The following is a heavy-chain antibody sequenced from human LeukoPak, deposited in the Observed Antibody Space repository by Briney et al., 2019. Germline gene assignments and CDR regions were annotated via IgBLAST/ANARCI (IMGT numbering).Heavy chain of an antibody. V-gene: IGHV4-34*01. D-gene: IGHD3/OR15-3a*01. CDR1: GGSFSGYY. Sequence: SETLSLTCAVDGGSFSGYYWSWIRQPPGKGLEWIGEINHSGSTNYTPSLKSRVTISVDTSKNQFSLQLNSVTPEDTAVYYCARGGLISLANTPLGAFDIWGQGIMVSVSS. CDR2: INHSGST. J-gene: IGHJ3*02. CDR3: ARGGLISLANTPLGAFDI.